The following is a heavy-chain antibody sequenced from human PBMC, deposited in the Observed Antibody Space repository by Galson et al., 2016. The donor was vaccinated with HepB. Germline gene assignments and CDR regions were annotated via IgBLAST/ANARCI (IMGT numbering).Heavy chain of an antibody. CDR1: GFTFSSYW. CDR2: IKEDGSEK. CDR3: ARGRLWFGEPHYCGMDV. J-gene: IGHJ6*02. Sequence: SLRLSCAASGFTFSSYWMSWVRQAPEKGLEWVANIKEDGSEKYYVDSVKGRITISRDNAKNSLYLQMNSLRADDTSVYYCARGRLWFGEPHYCGMDVWGQGTTVTVSS. D-gene: IGHD3-10*01. V-gene: IGHV3-7*01.